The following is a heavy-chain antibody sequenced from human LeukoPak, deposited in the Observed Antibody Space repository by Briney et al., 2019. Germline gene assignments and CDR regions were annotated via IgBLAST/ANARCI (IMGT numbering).Heavy chain of an antibody. V-gene: IGHV4-39*01. Sequence: PSETLSLTCTVSGGPISSSSYYWGWIRQPPGKGLEWIGSIYYSGSTYYNPSLKSRVTISVDTSKNQFSLKLSSVTAADTAVYYCAPLLRGSGSYNPLIDYWGQGTLVTVSS. CDR2: IYYSGST. D-gene: IGHD3-10*01. J-gene: IGHJ4*02. CDR3: APLLRGSGSYNPLIDY. CDR1: GGPISSSSYY.